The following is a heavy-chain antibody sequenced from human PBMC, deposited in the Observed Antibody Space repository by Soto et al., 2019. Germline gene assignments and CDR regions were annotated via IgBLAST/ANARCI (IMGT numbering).Heavy chain of an antibody. Sequence: QVQLVQSGAEVKKPGASVKVSCKASGYTFTNYGISWVRQAPGQGLEWMGWISADNGNTNYAQKLQDRVTMTTDTPTSTAYMELRILRSDDTAVYYCARDRGSYALDYWGQGTLVTVSS. J-gene: IGHJ4*02. CDR1: GYTFTNYG. D-gene: IGHD1-26*01. CDR3: ARDRGSYALDY. V-gene: IGHV1-18*01. CDR2: ISADNGNT.